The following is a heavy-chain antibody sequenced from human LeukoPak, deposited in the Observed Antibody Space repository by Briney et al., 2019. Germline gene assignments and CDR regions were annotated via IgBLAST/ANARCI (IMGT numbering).Heavy chain of an antibody. CDR1: GGSFSGYY. V-gene: IGHV4-34*01. J-gene: IGHJ5*02. CDR2: INHSGST. D-gene: IGHD2-2*01. Sequence: SETLSLTCAVYGGSFSGYYWSWIRQPPGKGLEWIGEINHSGSTNYNPSLKSRVTISVDTSKNQFSLKLSSVTAADTAVYYCARGGYCSSTSCMGWFDPWGQGTLVTVSS. CDR3: ARGGYCSSTSCMGWFDP.